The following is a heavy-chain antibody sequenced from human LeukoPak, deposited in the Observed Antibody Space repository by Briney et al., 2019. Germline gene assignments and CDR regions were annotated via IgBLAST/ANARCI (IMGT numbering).Heavy chain of an antibody. CDR2: ISFDGTTT. J-gene: IGHJ6*03. D-gene: IGHD6-6*01. Sequence: PGGSLRLSCAASGLTLSSYWMYWVRQAPGKGLVWVSRISFDGTTTNYADSVKGRFTISRDNAKNTLYLQMNSLRAEDTALYYCARVQLVDYYYYSYMDVWGKGTTVTVSS. V-gene: IGHV3-74*01. CDR3: ARVQLVDYYYYSYMDV. CDR1: GLTLSSYW.